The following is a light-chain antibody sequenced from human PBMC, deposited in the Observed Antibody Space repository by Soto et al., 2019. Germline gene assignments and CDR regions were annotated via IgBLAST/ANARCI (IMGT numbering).Light chain of an antibody. J-gene: IGKJ1*01. Sequence: TQSPATLSVCPGDRATPSCRACQSINSNLAWYQQQPGQAPRLLIYAASTRATAVPDRFSGSGSGTDFTLTITSLQSDDFAVYFCQQYNNWPPWTLGQGTKVDIK. CDR2: AAS. CDR1: QSINSN. CDR3: QQYNNWPPWT. V-gene: IGKV3-15*01.